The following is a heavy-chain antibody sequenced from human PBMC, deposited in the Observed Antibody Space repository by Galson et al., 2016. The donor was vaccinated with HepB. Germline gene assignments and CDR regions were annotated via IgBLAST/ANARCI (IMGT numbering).Heavy chain of an antibody. V-gene: IGHV4-59*01. Sequence: SETLSLTCTVSGGSISPYYWSWIRQPPEKGLEWIGSFFYSGSTNYNPSLSSRVTMSVDTSKTQFSLNLRSVSAADTAVYYCARVSRIRWGYFDLWGQGALVTVSS. CDR2: FFYSGST. CDR3: ARVSRIRWGYFDL. J-gene: IGHJ4*02. D-gene: IGHD3-16*01. CDR1: GGSISPYY.